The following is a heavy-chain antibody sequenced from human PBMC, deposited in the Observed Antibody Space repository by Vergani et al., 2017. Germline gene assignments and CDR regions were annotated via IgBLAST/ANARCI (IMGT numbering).Heavy chain of an antibody. D-gene: IGHD2-15*01. CDR1: GGSISSGDYY. J-gene: IGHJ6*02. Sequence: QVQLQESGPGLVKPSQTLSLTCTVSGGSISSGDYYWSWIRQPPGKGLEWIGYIYYSGSTYYNPSLKSRVTISVDTSKNQFSLKLSSVTAADTAVYYCARASLGYCSGGSCYPRGYYYYYGMDVWGQGTTVTVYS. CDR2: IYYSGST. V-gene: IGHV4-30-4*08. CDR3: ARASLGYCSGGSCYPRGYYYYYGMDV.